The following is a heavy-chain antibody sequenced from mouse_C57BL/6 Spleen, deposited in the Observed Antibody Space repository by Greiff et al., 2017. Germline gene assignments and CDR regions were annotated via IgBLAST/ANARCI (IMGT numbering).Heavy chain of an antibody. V-gene: IGHV1-55*01. D-gene: IGHD2-3*01. CDR1: GYTFTSYW. CDR3: ARMVLGYYEDY. J-gene: IGHJ2*01. Sequence: QVQLQQPGAELVKPGASVKMSCKASGYTFTSYWITWVKQRPGQGLEWIGDIYPGSGSTNYNEKFKSKATLTVDKSSSTAYMQLSSLTSEDSAVYYCARMVLGYYEDYWGQGTTLTVS. CDR2: IYPGSGST.